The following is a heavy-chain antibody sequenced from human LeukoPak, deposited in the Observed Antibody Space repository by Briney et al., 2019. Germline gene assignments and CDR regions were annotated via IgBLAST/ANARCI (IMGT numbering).Heavy chain of an antibody. CDR3: ARDGRGYSGYVGYFDY. D-gene: IGHD5-12*01. Sequence: AASVKVSCKASGYTFTNYYMHWVRQAPGQGLEWMGIINPSGGSTSYAQKFQGRVTMTRDMSTSTVYMELSSLRSEDTAVYYCARDGRGYSGYVGYFDYWGQGTLVTVSS. V-gene: IGHV1-46*01. J-gene: IGHJ4*02. CDR2: INPSGGST. CDR1: GYTFTNYY.